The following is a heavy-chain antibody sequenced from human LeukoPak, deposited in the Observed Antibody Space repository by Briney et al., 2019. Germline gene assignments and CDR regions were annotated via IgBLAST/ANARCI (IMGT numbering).Heavy chain of an antibody. CDR1: GYSFTSYW. V-gene: IGHV5-51*01. CDR2: IYPGDSDT. Sequence: AESLKISCKGSGYSFTSYWIAWVRQMPGKGLEWMGIIYPGDSDTIYITSFQGQVTTSADKSISTAYLQWSSLKASDTAMYYCAIHSCYTGALDPWGQGMPVSVSS. D-gene: IGHD5-12*01. J-gene: IGHJ5*02. CDR3: AIHSCYTGALDP.